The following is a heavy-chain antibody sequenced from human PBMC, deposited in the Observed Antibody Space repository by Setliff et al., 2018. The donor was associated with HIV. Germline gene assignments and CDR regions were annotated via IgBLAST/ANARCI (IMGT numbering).Heavy chain of an antibody. D-gene: IGHD4-17*01. CDR2: INHGGTT. CDR3: VRPRGDYGDDGMFFDL. V-gene: IGHV4-34*01. Sequence: TSETLSLTCAVYGGSFSGYYWSWIRQPPGKGLEWIGEINHGGTTNYNPSLKSRVTMSVDTSKKHLSLKVTSTTAADTAVYYCVRPRGDYGDDGMFFDLWGQGTLVTVSS. J-gene: IGHJ4*02. CDR1: GGSFSGYY.